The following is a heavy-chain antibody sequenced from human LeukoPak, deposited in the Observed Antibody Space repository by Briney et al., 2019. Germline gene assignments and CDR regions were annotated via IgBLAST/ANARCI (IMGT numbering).Heavy chain of an antibody. D-gene: IGHD3-10*01. CDR3: ARDYHGSGSLTTFDS. J-gene: IGHJ4*02. Sequence: ASVKVSCTASGYTFTSFFMHWVRQAPGQGLEWMGIINPRGGSATSAQRFQGRLTVTRDTSTSTVYMELSSLTSEDTAVYYCARDYHGSGSLTTFDSWGQGTLVTVSS. V-gene: IGHV1-46*01. CDR2: INPRGGSA. CDR1: GYTFTSFF.